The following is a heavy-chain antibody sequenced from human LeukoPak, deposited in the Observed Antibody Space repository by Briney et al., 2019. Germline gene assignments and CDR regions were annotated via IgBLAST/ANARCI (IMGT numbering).Heavy chain of an antibody. CDR2: IYYSGST. D-gene: IGHD6-19*01. CDR1: GGSISSYY. CDR3: AREGGSSGWYSYYYYYGMDV. Sequence: SETLSLTCTVSGGSISSYYWSWIRQPPGKGLEWIGYIYYSGSTNYNPSLKSRVTISVDTSKNQFSLKLSSVTAADTAVYYCAREGGSSGWYSYYYYYGMDVWGQGTTVTVSS. V-gene: IGHV4-59*01. J-gene: IGHJ6*02.